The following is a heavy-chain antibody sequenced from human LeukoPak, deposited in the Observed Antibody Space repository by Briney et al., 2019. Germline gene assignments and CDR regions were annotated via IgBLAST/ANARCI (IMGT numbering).Heavy chain of an antibody. D-gene: IGHD3-10*02. Sequence: ASVKVSCKASGYTFTSYYMHWVRQAPGQGLEWMGMINPSGGSTSYAQKFQGRVTMTRDTSTRTVYMELSSLRSEDTAVYYCARVFSDGMDVWGQGTTVTVSS. J-gene: IGHJ6*02. CDR1: GYTFTSYY. CDR2: INPSGGST. CDR3: ARVFSDGMDV. V-gene: IGHV1-46*01.